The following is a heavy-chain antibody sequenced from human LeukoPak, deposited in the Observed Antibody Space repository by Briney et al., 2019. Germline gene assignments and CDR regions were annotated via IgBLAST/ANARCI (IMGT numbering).Heavy chain of an antibody. J-gene: IGHJ4*02. CDR1: GSTFSNYW. Sequence: GGSLRLSCAASGSTFSNYWMTWVRQAPGEGPEWVANIKQDGSERNYVDSVKGRFTIARDNTKNSLYLQMTSLRGEDTAVYYCASRAGKPGNTPWCFDYWGQGALVTVSS. CDR3: ASRAGKPGNTPWCFDY. D-gene: IGHD1-7*01. V-gene: IGHV3-7*01. CDR2: IKQDGSER.